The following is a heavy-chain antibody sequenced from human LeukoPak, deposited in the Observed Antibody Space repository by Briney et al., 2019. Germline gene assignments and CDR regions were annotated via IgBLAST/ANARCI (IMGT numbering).Heavy chain of an antibody. CDR2: ISYDETNT. J-gene: IGHJ6*03. Sequence: GGSLRLSCGASQFTYRIYAMSWVRQAPGKGLEWVASISYDETNTFYADSVKGRFTISRDNARNSLFLQMNSLRADDTAIYYCARAGEMRYMDAWGKGTAVTVSS. CDR3: ARAGEMRYMDA. D-gene: IGHD5-24*01. CDR1: QFTYRIYA. V-gene: IGHV3-30*04.